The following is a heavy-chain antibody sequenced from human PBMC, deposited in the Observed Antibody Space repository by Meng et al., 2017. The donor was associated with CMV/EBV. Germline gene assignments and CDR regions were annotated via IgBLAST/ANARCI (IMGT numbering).Heavy chain of an antibody. Sequence: GGSLRLSCAASGFTFSSYAMSWVRQAPGKGLEWVSAISGSGGSTYYADSVKGRFTISRDNYKNTLYLQMNSLRAEDTAVYYCAKEESYYDFWSGYPPRYFDYWGQGTLVTVSS. CDR3: AKEESYYDFWSGYPPRYFDY. CDR1: GFTFSSYA. D-gene: IGHD3-3*01. J-gene: IGHJ4*02. V-gene: IGHV3-23*01. CDR2: ISGSGGST.